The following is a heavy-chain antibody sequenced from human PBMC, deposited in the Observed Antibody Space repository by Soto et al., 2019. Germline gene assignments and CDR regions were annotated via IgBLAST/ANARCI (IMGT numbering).Heavy chain of an antibody. CDR3: AAEGSGYYYGMDV. CDR2: IVVGSGNT. CDR1: GFTFTSSA. J-gene: IGHJ6*02. D-gene: IGHD2-15*01. Sequence: SVKVSCKASGFTFTSSAVQWVRQARGQRLEWIGWIVVGSGNTNYAQKFQERVTITRDMSTSTAYMELSSLRYEDTAVYYCAAEGSGYYYGMDVWGQGTTVTVSS. V-gene: IGHV1-58*01.